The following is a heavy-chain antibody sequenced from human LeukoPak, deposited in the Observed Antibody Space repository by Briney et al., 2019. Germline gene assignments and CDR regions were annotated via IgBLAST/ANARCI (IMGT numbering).Heavy chain of an antibody. J-gene: IGHJ4*02. Sequence: PSQTLSLTCTVSGGSISSGGYYWSWIRQPPGKGLEWIGYIYHSGSTYYNPSLKSRVTISVDRSKNQFSLKLSSVTAADTAVYYCARDGIAATDYWGQGTLVTVSS. CDR3: ARDGIAATDY. V-gene: IGHV4-30-2*01. CDR1: GGSISSGGYY. D-gene: IGHD6-6*01. CDR2: IYHSGST.